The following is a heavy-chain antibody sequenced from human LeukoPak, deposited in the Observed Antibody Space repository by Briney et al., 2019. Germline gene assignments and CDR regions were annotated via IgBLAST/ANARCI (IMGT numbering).Heavy chain of an antibody. V-gene: IGHV1-2*02. D-gene: IGHD1-1*01. J-gene: IGHJ5*02. CDR2: INPTSGAT. CDR1: GYSITGHL. Sequence: GASVKVPCRASGYSITGHLLHWVRQTPGQGLEWVGWINPTSGATNYAVRFQGRVSMTSDTSINTAYIELRRLRPADTAVYFCARGSQANWNGFGGFDPWGQGTVVTVSS. CDR3: ARGSQANWNGFGGFDP.